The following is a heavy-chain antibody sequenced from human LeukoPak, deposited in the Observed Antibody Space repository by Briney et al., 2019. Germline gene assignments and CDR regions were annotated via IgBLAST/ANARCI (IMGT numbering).Heavy chain of an antibody. CDR3: ARDGNYGDFLTDFDY. J-gene: IGHJ4*02. V-gene: IGHV3-23*01. CDR1: GFTFSSYA. Sequence: GGSLRLSCAASGFTFSSYAMSWVRQAPGKGLEWVSAISGSGGSTYYADSVKGRFTISRDNAKNSLYLQMNSLRAEDTAVYYCARDGNYGDFLTDFDYWGQGALVTVSS. D-gene: IGHD4-17*01. CDR2: ISGSGGST.